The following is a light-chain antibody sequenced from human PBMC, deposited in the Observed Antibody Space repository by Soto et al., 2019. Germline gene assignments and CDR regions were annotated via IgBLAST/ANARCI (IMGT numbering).Light chain of an antibody. V-gene: IGKV3-20*01. Sequence: IVLTQSPGTLSLSPGERATLSCRASQSVTGSYLAWYQQKPGQAPRLLIYGASSGAAGIPGRFSGSGSGTDFTLTISRLEPEDFAVYYCQQYGSSAPPTFGGGTKVEIK. J-gene: IGKJ4*01. CDR2: GAS. CDR3: QQYGSSAPPT. CDR1: QSVTGSY.